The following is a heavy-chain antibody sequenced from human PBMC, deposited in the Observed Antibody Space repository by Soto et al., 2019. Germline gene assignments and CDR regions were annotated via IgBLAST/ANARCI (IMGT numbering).Heavy chain of an antibody. CDR3: ARDWSRASPNPLYGMDV. CDR2: ISGDGSST. Sequence: GGSLSLTSAASGVIFSDLSMSGILKVIVKVRDSISYISGDGSSTNYAGYMKGRFSISSDNANNSLYLQLNTLRADDTSLYYCARDWSRASPNPLYGMDVWGHATTVTVSS. D-gene: IGHD3-3*01. V-gene: IGHV3-11*01. CDR1: GVIFSDLS. J-gene: IGHJ6*02.